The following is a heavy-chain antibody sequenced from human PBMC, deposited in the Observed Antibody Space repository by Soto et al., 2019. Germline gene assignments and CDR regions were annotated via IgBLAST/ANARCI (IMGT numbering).Heavy chain of an antibody. V-gene: IGHV3-23*01. CDR1: GFTFSDYA. J-gene: IGHJ3*02. Sequence: EAQLLQSGGGLVQPGGSLRLSCAASGFTFSDYAMSWVRQAPGKGLEWISGLGGSNTETQYAASVEGRFTVSRDNSKSILFLQMNRLRVEDTAVYYCAKDRVDHNSVWDPFDIWGQGALVTVSS. D-gene: IGHD2-15*01. CDR3: AKDRVDHNSVWDPFDI. CDR2: LGGSNTET.